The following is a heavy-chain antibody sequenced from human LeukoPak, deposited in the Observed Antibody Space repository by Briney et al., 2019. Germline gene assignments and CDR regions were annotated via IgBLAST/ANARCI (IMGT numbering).Heavy chain of an antibody. CDR1: GGSISSGSYY. CDR2: IYTSGST. Sequence: PSETLSLTCTVPGGSISSGSYYWSWIRQPAGKGREWIGRIYTSGSTNYNPSLKSRVTISVDTTKNQFSLKLSSVTAADTAVYYCARGYYDFWSGYSYYCDYWGQGTLVTVSS. V-gene: IGHV4-61*02. J-gene: IGHJ4*02. D-gene: IGHD3-3*01. CDR3: ARGYYDFWSGYSYYCDY.